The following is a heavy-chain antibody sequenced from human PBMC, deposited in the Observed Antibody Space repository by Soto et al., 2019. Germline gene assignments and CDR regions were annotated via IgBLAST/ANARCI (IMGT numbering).Heavy chain of an antibody. D-gene: IGHD4-17*01. CDR3: AIKAYGNKSLNY. CDR2: ISGSSGST. CDR1: RVTFSSYA. Sequence: PGGSLRLSCAASRVTFSSYAMNWVRQAPGKGLEWVSVISGSSGSTYYADSVKGRFTISRDNSKNTLFLQMNSLRAEDTAIYFCAIKAYGNKSLNYWRQGILVTVSS. J-gene: IGHJ4*02. V-gene: IGHV3-23*01.